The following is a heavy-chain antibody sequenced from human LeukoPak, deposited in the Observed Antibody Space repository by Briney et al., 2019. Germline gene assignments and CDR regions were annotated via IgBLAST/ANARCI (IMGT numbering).Heavy chain of an antibody. CDR2: ISGSGGST. D-gene: IGHD3-3*01. V-gene: IGHV3-23*01. Sequence: PGGSLRLSCAASGFTFSSYAMSWVRQAPGKGLEWVSAISGSGGSTYYADSVKGRFTISRDNSKNTLYLQMNSLRAEDTAVYYCAKDLIPVYDFWSGYYNVYWGQGTLVTVSS. CDR3: AKDLIPVYDFWSGYYNVY. CDR1: GFTFSSYA. J-gene: IGHJ4*02.